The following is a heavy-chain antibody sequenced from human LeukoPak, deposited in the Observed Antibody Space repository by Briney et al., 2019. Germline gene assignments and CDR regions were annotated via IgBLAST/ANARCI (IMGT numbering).Heavy chain of an antibody. CDR2: IYYSGST. J-gene: IGHJ3*02. CDR3: ARYRVLIPTRGLLRNRAFDI. D-gene: IGHD1-14*01. CDR1: GGSISSGDYY. Sequence: SQTLSLTCTVSGGSISSGDYYWSWIRQPPGKGLEWIGYIYYSGSTYYNPSLKSRVTISVDTSKNQFSLKLSSVTAADTTVYYCARYRVLIPTRGLLRNRAFDIWGQGTMVIVSS. V-gene: IGHV4-30-4*01.